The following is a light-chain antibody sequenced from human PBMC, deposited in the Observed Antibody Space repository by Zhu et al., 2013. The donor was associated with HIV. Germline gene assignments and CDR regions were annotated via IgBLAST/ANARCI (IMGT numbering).Light chain of an antibody. Sequence: DIQMTQSPSSVSAAVGDRVTITCRASQGISNWLAWYQQKPGKAPKLLIYAASTLQSGVPSRFSGSGSGTDFTLTISSLQPEDVATYFCQNYDSDLVYSFGQGTKLEIK. CDR2: AAS. CDR3: QNYDSDLVYS. J-gene: IGKJ2*03. CDR1: QGISNW. V-gene: IGKV1-12*01.